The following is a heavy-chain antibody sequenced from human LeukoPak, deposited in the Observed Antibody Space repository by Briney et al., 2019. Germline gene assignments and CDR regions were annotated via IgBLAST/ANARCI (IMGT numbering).Heavy chain of an antibody. CDR3: ARGHYDVLAASYKWTPDY. V-gene: IGHV3-21*01. D-gene: IGHD3-9*01. CDR2: ITSGGDYI. Sequence: PGGSLRFPCAASGFTFNTFNMNWVRQAPGKGLEWVSSITSGGDYIYYADSVKGRFTTSRDNAKNSLSLQLNSLRVEDTAVYYCARGHYDVLAASYKWTPDYWGQGTLVTVSS. CDR1: GFTFNTFN. J-gene: IGHJ4*02.